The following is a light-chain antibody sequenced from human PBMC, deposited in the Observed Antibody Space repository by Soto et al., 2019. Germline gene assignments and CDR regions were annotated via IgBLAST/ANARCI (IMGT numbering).Light chain of an antibody. CDR3: SSYTSSSTLYV. J-gene: IGLJ1*01. Sequence: LTQPASVSGSPGQSITISCTGTSSDVVGYIYVSWYQQHPGKAPKLMIYDVSNRPSGVSNRFSGSKSGNTASLTISGLQAEDEADYYCSSYTSSSTLYVFGTGTKVTVL. V-gene: IGLV2-14*01. CDR2: DVS. CDR1: SSDVVGYIY.